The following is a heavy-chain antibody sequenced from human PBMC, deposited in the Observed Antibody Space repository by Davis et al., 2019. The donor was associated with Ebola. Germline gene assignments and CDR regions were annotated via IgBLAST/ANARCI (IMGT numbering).Heavy chain of an antibody. D-gene: IGHD3-10*01. J-gene: IGHJ6*02. CDR2: IIPILGIA. V-gene: IGHV1-69*04. CDR3: ARGRATMVQGVISGYYYYGMDV. Sequence: SVKVSCKASGGTFSSYAISWVRQAPGQGLEWMGRIIPILGIANYAQKFQGRVTITADESTSTAYMELSSLRSEDTAVYYCARGRATMVQGVISGYYYYGMDVWGQGTTVTVSS. CDR1: GGTFSSYA.